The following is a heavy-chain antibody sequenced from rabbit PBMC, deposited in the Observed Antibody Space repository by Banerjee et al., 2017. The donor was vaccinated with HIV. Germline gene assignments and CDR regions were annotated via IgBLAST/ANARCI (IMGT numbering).Heavy chain of an antibody. J-gene: IGHJ4*01. CDR2: IYTSGGST. D-gene: IGHD4-1*01. Sequence: QEQLEESGGDLVKPEGSLTLTCTASGFSFSSSYWICWVRQAPGKGLEWIACIYTSGGSTYYASWAKGRFTISKTSSTTVTLQMTSLTAADTATYFCARDDYSGAWGFSLWGPGTLVTVS. V-gene: IGHV1S45*01. CDR3: ARDDYSGAWGFSL. CDR1: GFSFSSSYW.